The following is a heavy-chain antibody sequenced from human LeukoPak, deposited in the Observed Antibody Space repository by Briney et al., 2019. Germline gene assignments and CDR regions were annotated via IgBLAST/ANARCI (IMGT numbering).Heavy chain of an antibody. Sequence: PSETLSLTCAVYGGSFSGYYWSWIRQPPGKGLEWIGEINHSGSTNYNPSLKSRVTISVDTSKNQFSPKLSSVTAADTAVYYCARYCSSTSCSPNGMDVWGKGTTVTVSS. CDR2: INHSGST. V-gene: IGHV4-34*01. J-gene: IGHJ6*04. D-gene: IGHD2-2*01. CDR3: ARYCSSTSCSPNGMDV. CDR1: GGSFSGYY.